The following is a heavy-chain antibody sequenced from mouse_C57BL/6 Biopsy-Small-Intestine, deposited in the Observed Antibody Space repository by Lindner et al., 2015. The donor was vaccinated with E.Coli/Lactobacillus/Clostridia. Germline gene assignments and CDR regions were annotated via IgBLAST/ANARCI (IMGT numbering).Heavy chain of an antibody. CDR3: AREDYGSTYGWYFDV. V-gene: IGHV5-17*01. D-gene: IGHD1-1*01. CDR1: GFTFSDYG. CDR2: ITSGSSSI. Sequence: VQLQESGGGLVKPGGSLKLSCAASGFTFSDYGMHWVRQAPEKGLEWVAYITSGSSSIYYTDTVKGRFTISRDNAKNTLFLRMTSLRSEDTAMYSCAREDYGSTYGWYFDVWGTGTTVTVSS. J-gene: IGHJ1*03.